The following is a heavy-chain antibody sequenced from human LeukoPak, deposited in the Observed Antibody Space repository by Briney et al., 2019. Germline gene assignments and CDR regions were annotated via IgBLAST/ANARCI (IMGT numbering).Heavy chain of an antibody. Sequence: ASVKVSCKASGYTFTSYDINWVRQATGQGLEWMEWMNPNSGNTGYAQKFQGRVTMTRNTSISTAYMELSSLRSEDTAAYYCARPVQYSSSWDFDYWGQGTLVTVSS. CDR2: MNPNSGNT. D-gene: IGHD6-13*01. CDR1: GYTFTSYD. CDR3: ARPVQYSSSWDFDY. V-gene: IGHV1-8*01. J-gene: IGHJ4*02.